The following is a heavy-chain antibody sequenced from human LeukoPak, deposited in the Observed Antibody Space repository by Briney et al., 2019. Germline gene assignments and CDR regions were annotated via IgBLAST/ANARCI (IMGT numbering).Heavy chain of an antibody. D-gene: IGHD2-21*02. V-gene: IGHV3-66*02. CDR3: AKSPFGVVTAFDY. Sequence: GGSLRLSCAASGFTVSSDYMSWVRQAPGKGLEWVSLIYSGGDTYYADSVKGRFTISSDNSKNTLYLQMNSLRAEDTAVYYCAKSPFGVVTAFDYWGQGTLVTVSS. J-gene: IGHJ4*02. CDR2: IYSGGDT. CDR1: GFTVSSDY.